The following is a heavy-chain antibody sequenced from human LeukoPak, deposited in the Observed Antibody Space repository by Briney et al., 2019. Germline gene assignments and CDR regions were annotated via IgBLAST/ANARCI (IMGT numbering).Heavy chain of an antibody. CDR3: ARDVSSSWYYYYYFMDV. V-gene: IGHV1-18*01. D-gene: IGHD6-13*01. CDR1: GYTFTSSG. J-gene: IGHJ6*03. Sequence: ASVKVSCKASGYTFTSSGISWVRQAPGQGLEWMGWISAYNGNTNYAQKLQGRVTMTTDTSTSTAYMELRSLRSDDTAVYYCARDVSSSWYYYYYFMDVWGKGTTVTVSS. CDR2: ISAYNGNT.